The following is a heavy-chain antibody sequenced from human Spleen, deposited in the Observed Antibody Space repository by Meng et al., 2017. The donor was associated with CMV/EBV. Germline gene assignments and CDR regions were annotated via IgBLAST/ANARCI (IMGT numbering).Heavy chain of an antibody. D-gene: IGHD4/OR15-4a*01. CDR1: GERFTTYW. J-gene: IGHJ5*02. V-gene: IGHV5-51*01. CDR2: IWPTDSDT. Sequence: KVSCKDSGERFTTYWIGWVRQMPGKGLEWMGIIWPTDSDTRYSPSFRGQVIISVDKSINTAYLEWSSLKASDTAMYYCASIGIYGGNTWGQGTLVTVSS. CDR3: ASIGIYGGNT.